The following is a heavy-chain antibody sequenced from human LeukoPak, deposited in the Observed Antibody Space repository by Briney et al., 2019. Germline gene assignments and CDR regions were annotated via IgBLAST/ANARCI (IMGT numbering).Heavy chain of an antibody. J-gene: IGHJ4*02. CDR1: GFTFSSYW. D-gene: IGHD3-9*01. Sequence: PGRSLRLSCAASGFTFSSYWMHWVRQAPGKGLVWVSRINTDGSSTSYADSVKGRFTISRDNAKNTLYLQMNSLRAEDTAVYYCARDSVIYEILTSYFDSWGQGTLVTVSS. V-gene: IGHV3-74*01. CDR2: INTDGSST. CDR3: ARDSVIYEILTSYFDS.